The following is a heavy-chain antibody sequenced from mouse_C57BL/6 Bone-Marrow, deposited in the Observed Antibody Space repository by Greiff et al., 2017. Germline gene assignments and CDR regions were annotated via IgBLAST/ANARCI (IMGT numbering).Heavy chain of an antibody. CDR1: GYTFTSYW. D-gene: IGHD1-1*01. CDR3: ARGDYYGSSYWTYYAMDY. V-gene: IGHV1-55*01. CDR2: IYPGSGST. Sequence: VQLQQPGAELVKPGASVKMSCKASGYTFTSYWITWVKQRPGQGLEWIGDIYPGSGSTNYNEKFKSKATLTVDTSSSTAYMQLSSLTSEDSAVYYCARGDYYGSSYWTYYAMDYWGQGTSVTVSS. J-gene: IGHJ4*01.